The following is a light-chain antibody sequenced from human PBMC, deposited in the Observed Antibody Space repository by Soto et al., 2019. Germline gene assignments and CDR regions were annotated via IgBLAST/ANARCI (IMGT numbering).Light chain of an antibody. Sequence: DVQMTQSPSSLSASVGDRVTITCRASQSVSIYLNWYQQKPGKAPNLLISAASSLHSGVPSRFSGSGSGTDFTLTISRLEPEDFAVYYCQQYGSSGTFGQGTKVDIK. CDR1: QSVSIY. CDR3: QQYGSSGT. CDR2: AAS. V-gene: IGKV1-39*01. J-gene: IGKJ1*01.